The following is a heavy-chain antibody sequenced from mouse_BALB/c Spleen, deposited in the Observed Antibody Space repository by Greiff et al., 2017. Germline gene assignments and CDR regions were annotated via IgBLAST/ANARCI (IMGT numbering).Heavy chain of an antibody. D-gene: IGHD2-3*01. CDR2: ISSGSSTI. V-gene: IGHV5-17*02. CDR3: ARSDDGYWAY. Sequence: VQLKESGGGLVQPGGSRKLSCAASGFTFSSFGMHWVRQAPEKGLEWVAYISSGSSTIYYADTVKGRFTISRDNPKNTLFLQMTSLRSEDTAMYYCARSDDGYWAYWGQGTLVTVSA. CDR1: GFTFSSFG. J-gene: IGHJ3*01.